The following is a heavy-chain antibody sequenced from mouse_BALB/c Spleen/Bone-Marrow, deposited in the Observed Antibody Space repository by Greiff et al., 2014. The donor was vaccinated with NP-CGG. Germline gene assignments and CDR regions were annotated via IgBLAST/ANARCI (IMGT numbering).Heavy chain of an antibody. V-gene: IGHV1-7*01. CDR3: TRRAYGGSYGFAY. CDR2: INPSTGYT. Sequence: QVQLKQSGAELAKLGASVKMSCKASGYTFTNYWMHWVKQRPGQGLEWIGYINPSTGYTEYNQKFKDKATLTADKSSSTAYMQLSSLTSEDPSVFYCTRRAYGGSYGFAYWGQGTLVTVSA. CDR1: GYTFTNYW. J-gene: IGHJ3*01. D-gene: IGHD1-1*01.